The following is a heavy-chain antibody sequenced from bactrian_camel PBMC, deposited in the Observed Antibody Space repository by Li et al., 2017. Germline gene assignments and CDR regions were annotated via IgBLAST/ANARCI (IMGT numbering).Heavy chain of an antibody. CDR1: NYRYSSFC. CDR2: IYIGSGHS. Sequence: QLVESGGGSVQAGGSLRVSCHLDNYRYSSFCLGWFRQAPGNERELVATIYIGSGHSYYPKYNRAVRGRFTISKDNGRNILYLQMNSLEPEDTAMYYCMADRTKNLETMIFGLVYSGPGTQVTVS. D-gene: IGHD4*01. J-gene: IGHJ4*01. CDR3: MADRTKNLETMIFGLVY. V-gene: IGHV3S28*01.